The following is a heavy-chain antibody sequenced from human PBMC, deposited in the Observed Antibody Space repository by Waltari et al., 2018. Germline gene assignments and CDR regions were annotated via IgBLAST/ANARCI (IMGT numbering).Heavy chain of an antibody. V-gene: IGHV3-23*01. CDR3: AKDLSPYLNYYGSGSQGVCAFDI. CDR1: GFTFSSYA. D-gene: IGHD3-10*01. Sequence: EVQLLESGGGLVQPGGSLRLSCAASGFTFSSYAMSWVRQAPGKGLEWVSAISGSGGSTYYADSVKGRFTISRDNSKNTLYLQMNSLRAEDTAVYYCAKDLSPYLNYYGSGSQGVCAFDIWGQGTMVTVSS. CDR2: ISGSGGST. J-gene: IGHJ3*02.